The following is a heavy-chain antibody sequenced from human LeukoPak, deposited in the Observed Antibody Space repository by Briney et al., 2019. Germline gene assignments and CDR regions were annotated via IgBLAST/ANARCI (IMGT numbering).Heavy chain of an antibody. CDR2: FDPEDGET. Sequence: ASVKVSCKASGYTFTGYYMHWVRQAPGKGLEWMGGFDPEDGETIYAQKFQGRVTMTEDTSTDTAYMELSSLRSEDTAVYYCATVLHIPANYYYGSGSYLTWGQGTLVTVSS. J-gene: IGHJ4*02. CDR3: ATVLHIPANYYYGSGSYLT. D-gene: IGHD3-10*01. V-gene: IGHV1-24*01. CDR1: GYTFTGYY.